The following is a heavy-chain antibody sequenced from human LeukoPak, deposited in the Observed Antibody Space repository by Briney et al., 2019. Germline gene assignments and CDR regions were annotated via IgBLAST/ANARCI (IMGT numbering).Heavy chain of an antibody. J-gene: IGHJ4*02. V-gene: IGHV3-23*01. D-gene: IGHD3-10*01. Sequence: PGGPLRLSCAASGFTFSSYGMSWVRQAPGKGLEWVSAISGSGTGTYYADSVKGRFTISRDNSKSTIYLQMNSLRAEDTAVYYCAKDRPASHGSGSFGDYWGQGTLVTVST. CDR1: GFTFSSYG. CDR3: AKDRPASHGSGSFGDY. CDR2: ISGSGTGT.